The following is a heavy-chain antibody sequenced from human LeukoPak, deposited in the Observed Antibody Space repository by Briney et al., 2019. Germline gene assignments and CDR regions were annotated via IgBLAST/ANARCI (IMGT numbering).Heavy chain of an antibody. D-gene: IGHD6-25*01. CDR2: IIPIFGTA. CDR1: GGTFSSYA. Sequence: ASVKVSCKASGGTFSSYAISWVRQAPGQGLEWMGGIIPIFGTANYAQKFQGRVTITADKSTSTAYMELSSLRSEDTAVYYCARGFEGSGNWFDPWGQGTLVTVSS. V-gene: IGHV1-69*06. CDR3: ARGFEGSGNWFDP. J-gene: IGHJ5*02.